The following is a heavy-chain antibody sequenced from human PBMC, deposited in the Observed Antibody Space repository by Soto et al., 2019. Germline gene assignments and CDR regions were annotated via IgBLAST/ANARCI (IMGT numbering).Heavy chain of an antibody. CDR1: GFTFDDYT. J-gene: IGHJ6*02. Sequence: GGSLRLSCAASGFTFDDYTMHWVRQAPGKGLEWVSLISWDGGSTYYADSVKGRFTISRDNSKNSLYLQMNSLRTEDTALYYCAKDSGPSYGCNGLREYGMDVSGQGSTVTVS. CDR3: AKDSGPSYGCNGLREYGMDV. D-gene: IGHD4-17*01. CDR2: ISWDGGST. V-gene: IGHV3-43*01.